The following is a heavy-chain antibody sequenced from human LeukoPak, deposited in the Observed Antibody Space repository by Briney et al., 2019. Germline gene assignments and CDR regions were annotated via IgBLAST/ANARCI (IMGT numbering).Heavy chain of an antibody. Sequence: GASVKVSCKASGGTFSSYAISWVRQAPGQGPEWMGWISAYNGNTISAQKFQDRLTLATDTPTTTAHMELRTLRPDDTAVYYCARDYSYDILTGYTDYFDYWGQGSLVIVSS. CDR3: ARDYSYDILTGYTDYFDY. D-gene: IGHD3-9*01. V-gene: IGHV1-18*01. CDR2: ISAYNGNT. CDR1: GGTFSSYA. J-gene: IGHJ4*02.